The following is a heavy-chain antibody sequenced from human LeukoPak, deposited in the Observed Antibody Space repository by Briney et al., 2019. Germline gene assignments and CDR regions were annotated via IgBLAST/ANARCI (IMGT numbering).Heavy chain of an antibody. Sequence: GGSLRLSCAASGFAFNTYAMHWVRQAPGQGLEWVALIWHDGSHKFYSNSVRGQFTISRDNSKNTVSLQMNNLRTEDTAVYYCAREILGSGSYPDFWGQGTLVTVSS. D-gene: IGHD3-10*01. CDR1: GFAFNTYA. CDR2: IWHDGSHK. J-gene: IGHJ4*02. CDR3: AREILGSGSYPDF. V-gene: IGHV3-33*01.